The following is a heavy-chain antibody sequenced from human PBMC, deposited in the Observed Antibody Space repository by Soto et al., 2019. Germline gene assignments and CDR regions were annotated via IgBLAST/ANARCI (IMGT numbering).Heavy chain of an antibody. CDR3: AKDRYSSSWYWEWPIDY. D-gene: IGHD6-13*01. CDR2: ISGSGGST. V-gene: IGHV3-23*01. CDR1: GFTFSSYA. J-gene: IGHJ4*02. Sequence: PGGSLRLSCAASGFTFSSYAMSWVRQAPGKGPEWVSAISGSGGSTYYADSVKGRFTISRDNSKNTLYLQMNSLRAEDTAVYYCAKDRYSSSWYWEWPIDYWGQGTLVTVSS.